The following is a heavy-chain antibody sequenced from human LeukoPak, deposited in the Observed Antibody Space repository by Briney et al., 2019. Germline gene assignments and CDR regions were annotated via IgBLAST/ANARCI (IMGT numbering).Heavy chain of an antibody. D-gene: IGHD4-17*01. V-gene: IGHV1-3*01. Sequence: ASMQVSCKASGYTFTSYAMHWVRQAPGQRLEWMGWINAGNGNTKYSQKFQGRVTITRDTSASTAYMELSSLRSEDTAVCYCASSPFVRTVTTLDYWGQGTLVTVSS. CDR3: ASSPFVRTVTTLDY. CDR2: INAGNGNT. CDR1: GYTFTSYA. J-gene: IGHJ4*02.